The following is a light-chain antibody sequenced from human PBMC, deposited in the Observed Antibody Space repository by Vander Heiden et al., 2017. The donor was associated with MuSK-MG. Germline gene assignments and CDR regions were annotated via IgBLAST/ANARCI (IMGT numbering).Light chain of an antibody. V-gene: IGKV3-11*01. CDR2: DAS. J-gene: IGKJ5*01. CDR3: QQRKNWPNT. CDR1: QSVSSY. Sequence: VVLTQSRVLLLLPPGERATLSCRASQSVSSYLAWYQQKPGQAPRLLIYDASKRATGTPARFSGSGSGTDFTLTISSLEPEDLGVYYCQQRKNWPNTFGQGTRLEIK.